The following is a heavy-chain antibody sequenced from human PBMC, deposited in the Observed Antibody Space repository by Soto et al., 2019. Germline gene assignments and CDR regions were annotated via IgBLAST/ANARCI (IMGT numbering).Heavy chain of an antibody. CDR3: VRPYYTSSWFPFDR. J-gene: IGHJ4*02. Sequence: TGGSLRLSCTASGFDFGDYYMSWIRRAPGKGLEWVSYIDSDDGTTYYTDSVKGRFTISRDNAKNSLYLQMNSLRVEDTALYYCVRPYYTSSWFPFDRWGQGTLVTVSS. CDR2: IDSDDGTT. D-gene: IGHD6-13*01. V-gene: IGHV3-11*01. CDR1: GFDFGDYY.